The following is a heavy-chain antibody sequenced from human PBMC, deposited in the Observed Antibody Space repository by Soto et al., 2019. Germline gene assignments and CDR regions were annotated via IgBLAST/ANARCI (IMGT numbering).Heavy chain of an antibody. Sequence: QVQLVQSGAEVKKPGASVKVSCKTSGYTFTGYYIHWVRRAPGQGLEWMGWINPNSGATNSAQKFQGRVTVTRDTSISTAYMELSRLGSDDSDVYYCARDFVSTIGELDDWGQGTLVTVSS. CDR2: INPNSGAT. CDR3: ARDFVSTIGELDD. V-gene: IGHV1-2*02. J-gene: IGHJ4*02. D-gene: IGHD3-10*01. CDR1: GYTFTGYY.